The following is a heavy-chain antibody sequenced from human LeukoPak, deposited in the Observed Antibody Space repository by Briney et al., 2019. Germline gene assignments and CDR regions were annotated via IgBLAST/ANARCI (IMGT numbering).Heavy chain of an antibody. CDR2: ISAYNGNT. J-gene: IGHJ3*02. Sequence: ASVKVSCKASGYTFTSYGISWVRQAPGQGLEWMGWISAYNGNTNYAQKLQGRVTMTTDTSTSTAYMELRSLRSDDTAVYYCARDGWFGGGSRDGFDAFDIWGQGTMVTVSS. D-gene: IGHD3-16*01. CDR3: ARDGWFGGGSRDGFDAFDI. CDR1: GYTFTSYG. V-gene: IGHV1-18*01.